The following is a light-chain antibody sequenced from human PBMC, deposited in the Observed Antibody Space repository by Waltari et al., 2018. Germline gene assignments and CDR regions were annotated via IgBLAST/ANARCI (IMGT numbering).Light chain of an antibody. CDR1: QTISIY. J-gene: IGKJ1*01. CDR3: QRSYTTPWT. V-gene: IGKV1-39*01. CDR2: AAS. Sequence: DIQVTQSPSSLSASVGDRVTITCRASQTISIYLNWYQQKPGKAPKVLIYAASNLQGGVPSRFSGSGSGTDFTLTISSLQPEDFATYYCQRSYTTPWTFGQGTKVEIK.